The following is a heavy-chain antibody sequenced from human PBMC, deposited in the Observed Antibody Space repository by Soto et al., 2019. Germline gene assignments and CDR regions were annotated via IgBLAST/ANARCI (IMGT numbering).Heavy chain of an antibody. CDR2: YSGST. Sequence: QVQLQESGPGLVKPSETLSLTCTVSGGYVSSYYWSWIRQPPGKGLEWIGYSGSTNYNPSLKSRVTISVDTSKKQFSLYLSSVTAADTAVYYCARLSAGWLDPWGQGTLVTVAS. D-gene: IGHD6-19*01. V-gene: IGHV4-59*02. CDR1: GGYVSSYY. CDR3: ARLSAGWLDP. J-gene: IGHJ5*02.